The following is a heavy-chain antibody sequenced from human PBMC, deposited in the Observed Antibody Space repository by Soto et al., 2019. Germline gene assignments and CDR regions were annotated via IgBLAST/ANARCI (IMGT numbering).Heavy chain of an antibody. J-gene: IGHJ6*02. CDR2: VHSSGRI. CDR1: GDSISSGGYY. V-gene: IGHV4-31*03. Sequence: QVHLQESGPGLVEPSQTLSLTCTVSGDSISSGGYYWNWIRQHPERGLAWIGYVHSSGRIYYNSSLKGRVTISFDASENQFSLNVRSVTAADAAVYYCARDRLSGIVSVGMDVWGQGTTVTVSS. D-gene: IGHD1-20*01. CDR3: ARDRLSGIVSVGMDV.